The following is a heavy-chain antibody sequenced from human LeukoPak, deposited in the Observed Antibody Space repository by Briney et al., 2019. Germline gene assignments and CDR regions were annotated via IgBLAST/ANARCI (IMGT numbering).Heavy chain of an antibody. D-gene: IGHD3-22*01. J-gene: IGHJ3*02. Sequence: KSSETLSLTCTVSGGSISSYYWSWIRQPAGKGLEWIGRIYTSGSTNYNPSLKSRVTMSVDTSKNQFSPKLSSVTAADTAVYYCARDPPAYHYDSSGYYPPDAFDIWGQGTMVTVSS. V-gene: IGHV4-4*07. CDR2: IYTSGST. CDR1: GGSISSYY. CDR3: ARDPPAYHYDSSGYYPPDAFDI.